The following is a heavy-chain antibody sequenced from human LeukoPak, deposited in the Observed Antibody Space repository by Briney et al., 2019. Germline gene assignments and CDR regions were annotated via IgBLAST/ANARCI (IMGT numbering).Heavy chain of an antibody. D-gene: IGHD3-10*01. J-gene: IGHJ4*02. V-gene: IGHV1-18*01. CDR1: GYTFTSYG. CDR2: ISAYNGNT. Sequence: AASVKVSCKASGYTFTSYGISWVRQASGQGLEWMGWISAYNGNTNYAQKLQGRVTMTTDTSTSTAYMELRSLRSDDTAVYYCARAQLSYYYGSGSYYPFDYWGQGTLVTVSS. CDR3: ARAQLSYYYGSGSYYPFDY.